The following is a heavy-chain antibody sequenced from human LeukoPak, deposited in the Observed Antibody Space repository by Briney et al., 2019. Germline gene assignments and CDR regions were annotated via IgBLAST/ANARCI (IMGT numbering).Heavy chain of an antibody. CDR3: ARHEYYDILTGYYQGNWFDP. Sequence: GESLKISCKGSGYSFTSYWIGWVRQMPGKGLEWKGIIYPGDSDTRYSPSFQGQVTISADKSISTAYLQWSSLKASDTAMYYCARHEYYDILTGYYQGNWFDPWGQGTLVTVSS. J-gene: IGHJ5*02. V-gene: IGHV5-51*01. CDR2: IYPGDSDT. CDR1: GYSFTSYW. D-gene: IGHD3-9*01.